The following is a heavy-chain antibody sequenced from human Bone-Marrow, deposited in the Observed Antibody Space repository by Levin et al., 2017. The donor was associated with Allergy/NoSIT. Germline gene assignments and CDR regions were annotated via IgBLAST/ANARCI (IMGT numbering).Heavy chain of an antibody. CDR3: ARYVDYGDKGGSNYYYDYYMDV. Sequence: GGSLRLSCAASGFTFSSYSMNWVRQAPGKGLEWVSSISSSSSYIYYADSVKGRFTISRDNAKNSLYLQMNSLRAEDTAVYYCARYVDYGDKGGSNYYYDYYMDVWGKGTTVTVSS. D-gene: IGHD4-17*01. J-gene: IGHJ6*03. CDR2: ISSSSSYI. CDR1: GFTFSSYS. V-gene: IGHV3-21*01.